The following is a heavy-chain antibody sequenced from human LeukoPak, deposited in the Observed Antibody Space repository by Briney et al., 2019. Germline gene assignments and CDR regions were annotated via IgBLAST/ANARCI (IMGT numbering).Heavy chain of an antibody. Sequence: ASVKVSCKASGYTFTSYDINWVRQATGQGLEWMGWMNPNSGNTGYAQKFQGRVTITRNTSISTAYMELSSLRSEDTAVYYCARVGTMIVDEVIPGFEGYYYMDVWGKGTTVTVSS. J-gene: IGHJ6*03. CDR2: MNPNSGNT. CDR1: GYTFTSYD. D-gene: IGHD3-22*01. CDR3: ARVGTMIVDEVIPGFEGYYYMDV. V-gene: IGHV1-8*03.